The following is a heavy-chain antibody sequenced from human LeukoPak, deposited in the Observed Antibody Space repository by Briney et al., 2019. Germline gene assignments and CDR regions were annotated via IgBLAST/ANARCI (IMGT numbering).Heavy chain of an antibody. CDR3: ARAYSGYENYYYYYYMDV. D-gene: IGHD5-12*01. J-gene: IGHJ6*03. Sequence: GGSLRLSCAASGFTFDDYGMSWVRQAPGKGLEWVTGINWNGGNTGYADSVKGRFTISRDNAKNSLYLQMNSLRAEDTALYYCARAYSGYENYYYYYYMDVWGKGTTVTVSS. CDR2: INWNGGNT. V-gene: IGHV3-20*04. CDR1: GFTFDDYG.